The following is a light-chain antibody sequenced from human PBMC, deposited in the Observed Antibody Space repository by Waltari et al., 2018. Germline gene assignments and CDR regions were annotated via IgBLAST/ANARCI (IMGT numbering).Light chain of an antibody. CDR3: QTWGTGMV. CDR2: LNSDCSH. Sequence: QVVLTQSPSASASLGASVKLTCTLRSGHSSYAIAWHQQQPEKGPRYLMKLNSDCSHNKGDGIPDPFSGSSSGAERYLTISSLQSEDEADYYCQTWGTGMVFGGGTKLTVL. CDR1: SGHSSYA. J-gene: IGLJ2*01. V-gene: IGLV4-69*01.